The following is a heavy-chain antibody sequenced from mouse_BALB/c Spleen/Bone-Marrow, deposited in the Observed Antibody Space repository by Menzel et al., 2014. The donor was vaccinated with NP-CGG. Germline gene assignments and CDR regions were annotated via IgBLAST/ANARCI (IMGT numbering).Heavy chain of an antibody. J-gene: IGHJ2*01. Sequence: VQLQQPGPSLVKPSQTLSLTCSVTGDSITGGYWNWIRKFPGNKLEYMGYISYSGSTYYSPSLKSRISITRDTSKNQYYLQLNSVTTEDTATYYCATYDGYYFDYWGQGTTLTVSS. V-gene: IGHV3-8*02. CDR3: ATYDGYYFDY. CDR2: ISYSGST. D-gene: IGHD2-3*01. CDR1: GDSITGGY.